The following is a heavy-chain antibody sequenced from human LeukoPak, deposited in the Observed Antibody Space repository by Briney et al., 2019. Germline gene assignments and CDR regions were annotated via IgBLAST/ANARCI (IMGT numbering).Heavy chain of an antibody. CDR1: GGSFSGYY. V-gene: IGHV4-34*01. CDR3: ARGRYHYYYYYGMDV. D-gene: IGHD1-14*01. J-gene: IGHJ6*02. CDR2: INHSGST. Sequence: PSETLSLTCAVYGGSFSGYYWSWLRQSPGKGLEWIGEINHSGSTNYNPSLKSRVTISVDTSKNQFSLKLSPVTAADTAVYYCARGRYHYYYYYGMDVWGQGTTVTVSS.